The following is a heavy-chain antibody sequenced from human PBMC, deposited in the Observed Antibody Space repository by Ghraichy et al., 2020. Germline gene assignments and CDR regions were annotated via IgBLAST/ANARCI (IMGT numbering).Heavy chain of an antibody. D-gene: IGHD5-18*01. V-gene: IGHV3-23*01. CDR1: GFTFSNYW. CDR2: INSGGRT. J-gene: IGHJ4*02. CDR3: AKEETQYSYDSH. Sequence: GGSLRLSCAASGFTFSNYWMSWVRQAPGKGLEWVAAINSGGRTWYADSVKGRFTISRDNSKDTLYLEMHSLRAEDTAIYHCAKEETQYSYDSHWGQGTPVTVSS.